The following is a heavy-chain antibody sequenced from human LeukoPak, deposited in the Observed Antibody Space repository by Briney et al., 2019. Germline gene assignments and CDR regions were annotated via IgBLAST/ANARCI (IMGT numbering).Heavy chain of an antibody. CDR1: GFTFSSHA. D-gene: IGHD6-19*01. J-gene: IGHJ4*02. CDR3: AKDLEQTYSGWSTSYDD. Sequence: GGSLRLSCTTSGFTFSSHAMSWVRQAPGKGLEWVSVISSSGGTTGYAGSVKGRFTISRDNSKNMLYLQMNSLRAEDTALYYCAKDLEQTYSGWSTSYDDWGQGTMVTVS. CDR2: ISSSGGTT. V-gene: IGHV3-23*01.